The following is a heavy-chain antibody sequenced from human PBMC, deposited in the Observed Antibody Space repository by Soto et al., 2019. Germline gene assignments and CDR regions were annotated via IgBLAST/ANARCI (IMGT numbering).Heavy chain of an antibody. V-gene: IGHV1-8*01. CDR2: MSPTSGET. CDR1: GYPFTTYD. CDR3: ARNPPYTGDLDY. Sequence: QVQLVQSGAEVKKPGASVTVSCQTSGYPFTTYDINWVRQATGQGLEWMGWMSPTSGETGYAQKFQGSVTMTRSTSTGTAYMELTSLQFDDTAVYYCARNPPYTGDLDYWGQGTLVTVSS. J-gene: IGHJ4*02. D-gene: IGHD7-27*01.